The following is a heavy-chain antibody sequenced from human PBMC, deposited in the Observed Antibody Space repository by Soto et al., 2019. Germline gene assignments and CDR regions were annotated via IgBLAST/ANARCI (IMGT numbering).Heavy chain of an antibody. CDR3: ARVVGIAAAKPRYYYYGMDV. D-gene: IGHD6-13*01. Sequence: PSETLSLTCAVSGGSISSSNWCSWVRQPPGKGLEWIGEIYHSGSTNYNPSLKSRVTISVDKSKNQFSLKLSSVTAADTAVYYCARVVGIAAAKPRYYYYGMDVWGQGTTVTVSS. CDR1: GGSISSSNW. CDR2: IYHSGST. J-gene: IGHJ6*02. V-gene: IGHV4-4*02.